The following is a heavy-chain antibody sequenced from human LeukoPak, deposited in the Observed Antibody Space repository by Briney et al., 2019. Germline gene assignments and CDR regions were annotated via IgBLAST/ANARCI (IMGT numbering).Heavy chain of an antibody. Sequence: PGGSLRLSCAASGFPFNAYWMSWVRQAPGKGLECVALINQDGDRRFYLDSVRGRFTVSRDNAKDSLYLQVNSLRVEDTAVYYCAKTFFLCSSSNCPKSGDWFDPWGQGTLVTVSS. V-gene: IGHV3-7*01. D-gene: IGHD2-2*01. CDR3: AKTFFLCSSSNCPKSGDWFDP. J-gene: IGHJ5*02. CDR1: GFPFNAYW. CDR2: INQDGDRR.